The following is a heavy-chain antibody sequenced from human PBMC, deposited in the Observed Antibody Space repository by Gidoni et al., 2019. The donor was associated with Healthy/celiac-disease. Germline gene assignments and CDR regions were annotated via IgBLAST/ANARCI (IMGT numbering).Heavy chain of an antibody. Sequence: QVQLQESGPGLVKPSQTLSLTCTLPGGSISSGYYYWSWIRQPPGRGLEWIGYIYYSGSTYYNPSLKSRVTISVDTSKNQFSLKLSSVTAADTAVYYCASLPGGLHLGELSLGDYWGQGTLVTVSS. CDR3: ASLPGGLHLGELSLGDY. V-gene: IGHV4-30-4*01. J-gene: IGHJ4*02. D-gene: IGHD3-16*02. CDR1: GGSISSGYYY. CDR2: IYYSGST.